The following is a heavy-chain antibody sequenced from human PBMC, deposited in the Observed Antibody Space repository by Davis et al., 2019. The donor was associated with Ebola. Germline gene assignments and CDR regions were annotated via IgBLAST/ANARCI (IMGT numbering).Heavy chain of an antibody. CDR1: GLTFSNYG. Sequence: GESLKISCAASGLTFSNYGMNWVRQAPGKGLEWVSTISGAGGATYYADSVKGRFTISRDNSKNTLYLQMNSLRAEDTAVYYCAKYTTTAASRYFDPWGQGTLVTVSS. V-gene: IGHV3-23*01. CDR2: ISGAGGAT. D-gene: IGHD4-17*01. J-gene: IGHJ5*02. CDR3: AKYTTTAASRYFDP.